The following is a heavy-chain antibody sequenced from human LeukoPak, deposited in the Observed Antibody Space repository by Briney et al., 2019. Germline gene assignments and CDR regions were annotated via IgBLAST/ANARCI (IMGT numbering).Heavy chain of an antibody. CDR1: GYTFTGYY. Sequence: ASVKVSCKASGYTFTGYYMHWVRQAPGQGLEWMGWINPNSGGTNYAQKFQGWVTMTRDTSISTAYMALSRLRSDDTAVYYCARAKILAGTYCGGDCYSGSDAFDIWGQGTMVTVSS. V-gene: IGHV1-2*04. CDR2: INPNSGGT. J-gene: IGHJ3*02. CDR3: ARAKILAGTYCGGDCYSGSDAFDI. D-gene: IGHD2-21*02.